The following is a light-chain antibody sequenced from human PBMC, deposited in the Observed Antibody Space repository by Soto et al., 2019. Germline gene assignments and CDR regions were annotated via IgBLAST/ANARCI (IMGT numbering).Light chain of an antibody. CDR2: AAS. J-gene: IGKJ2*01. Sequence: DIQMTQSPSSLSTSVGDRVTITCRASQNIDNYLNWYQQKPGKAPKLLIFAASSLQSGVPSRFSGSGSGTDFILTISSLQPEDFASYYCQQSYSTPHTFGQGTKLEIK. V-gene: IGKV1-39*01. CDR1: QNIDNY. CDR3: QQSYSTPHT.